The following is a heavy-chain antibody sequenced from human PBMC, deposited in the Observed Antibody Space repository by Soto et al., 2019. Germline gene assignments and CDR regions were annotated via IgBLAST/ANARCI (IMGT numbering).Heavy chain of an antibody. V-gene: IGHV1-69*06. Sequence: SVKVSCKASGYTFTSYGISWVRQAPGQGLEWMGGIIPIFGTANYAQKFQGRVTITADKSTSTAYMELSSLRSEDTAVYYCAVAAAGTGYYYYYGMDVWGQGTKVTVSS. J-gene: IGHJ6*02. CDR3: AVAAAGTGYYYYYGMDV. D-gene: IGHD6-13*01. CDR2: IIPIFGTA. CDR1: GYTFTSYG.